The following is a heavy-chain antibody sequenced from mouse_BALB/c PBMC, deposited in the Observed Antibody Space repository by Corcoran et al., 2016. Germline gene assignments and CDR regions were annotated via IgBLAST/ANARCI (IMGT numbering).Heavy chain of an antibody. Sequence: QIQLVQSGPELKKTGETVKISCKASGYTFTNYGMNWVKQAPGKGLKWMGWINTYTGEPTYADDFKGRFAFSLETSASTAYLQINNLKNEDMATYFCASIYYDYSWFAYWGQGTLVTVSA. CDR2: INTYTGEP. D-gene: IGHD2-4*01. CDR1: GYTFTNYG. J-gene: IGHJ3*01. CDR3: ASIYYDYSWFAY. V-gene: IGHV9-1*02.